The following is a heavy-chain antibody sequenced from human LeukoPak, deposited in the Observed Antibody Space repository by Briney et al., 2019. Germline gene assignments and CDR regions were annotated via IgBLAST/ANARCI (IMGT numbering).Heavy chain of an antibody. J-gene: IGHJ4*02. CDR2: ISSSSYI. CDR1: GFTFSSYS. D-gene: IGHD3-22*01. V-gene: IGHV3-21*01. CDR3: ARDRYYDSSGYYTGSGTFDY. Sequence: GGSLRLSCAASGFTFSSYSMNWVRQAPGKGLEWVSSISSSSYIYYADSVKGRFTISRDNAKNSLYLQMNSLRAEDTAVYYCARDRYYDSSGYYTGSGTFDYWGQGTLVTVSS.